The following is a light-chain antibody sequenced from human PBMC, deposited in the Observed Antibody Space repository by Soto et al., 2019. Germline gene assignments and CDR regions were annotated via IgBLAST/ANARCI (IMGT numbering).Light chain of an antibody. CDR3: CSYAGSYTRYV. CDR2: DVS. J-gene: IGLJ1*01. Sequence: QSVVTQPRWVSVSPGQAVTISCSGTSSDVGGYNYVSWYQQHSGKAPKLMIYDVSKRPSGVPDRFSGSKSGNTASLTISGLQAEDEADYYCCSYAGSYTRYVFGTGTKVTVL. V-gene: IGLV2-11*01. CDR1: SSDVGGYNY.